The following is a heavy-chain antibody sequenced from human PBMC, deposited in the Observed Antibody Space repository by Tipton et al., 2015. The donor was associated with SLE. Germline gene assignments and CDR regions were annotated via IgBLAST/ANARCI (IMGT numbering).Heavy chain of an antibody. Sequence: TLSLTCTVSGGSISSYYWSWFRQPPGKGLEWIASIYYSGSTYYNPSLESRITISVDTSKNQFSLKLSSVTAADTAVYYCARQVGAKAFDIWGQGTMVTVSS. CDR1: GGSISSYY. V-gene: IGHV4-39*01. CDR3: ARQVGAKAFDI. D-gene: IGHD1-26*01. J-gene: IGHJ3*02. CDR2: IYYSGST.